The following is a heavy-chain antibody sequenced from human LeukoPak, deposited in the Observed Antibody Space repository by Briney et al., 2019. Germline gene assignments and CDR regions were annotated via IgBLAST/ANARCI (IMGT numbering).Heavy chain of an antibody. CDR3: ARRARNLIDY. CDR1: GYTFTSYG. Sequence: ASVKVSCKASGYTFTSYGISWVRQAPGQGLEWMGIINPSGGSTSYAQKFQGRVTMTSDTSTSTVYMELSSLRSEDTAVYYCARRARNLIDYWGQGTLVTVSS. J-gene: IGHJ4*02. V-gene: IGHV1-46*01. CDR2: INPSGGST. D-gene: IGHD1-14*01.